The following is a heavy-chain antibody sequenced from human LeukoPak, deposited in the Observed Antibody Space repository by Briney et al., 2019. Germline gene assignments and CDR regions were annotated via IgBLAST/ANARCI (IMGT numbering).Heavy chain of an antibody. D-gene: IGHD6-13*01. CDR1: GFTFSGYE. CDR3: ARDIAAAGWYFDY. J-gene: IGHJ4*02. V-gene: IGHV4-38-2*02. CDR2: IYYSGST. Sequence: LRLSCAASGFTFSGYEMNWVRQPPGKGLEWIGSIYYSGSTYYNPSLKSRVTISVDTSKNQFSLKLSSVTAADTAVYYCARDIAAAGWYFDYWGQGTLVTVSS.